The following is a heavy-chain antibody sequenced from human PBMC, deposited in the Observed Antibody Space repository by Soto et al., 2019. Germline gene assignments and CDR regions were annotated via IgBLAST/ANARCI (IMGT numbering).Heavy chain of an antibody. CDR2: IIPIFGTA. V-gene: IGHV1-69*13. CDR3: ARPSPGHCSSTSCYSGAFDI. Sequence: SVKVSCKASGGTFSSYAISWVRQAPGQGLEWMGGIIPIFGTANYAQKFQGRVTITADESTSTAYMELSSLRSEDTAVYYCARPSPGHCSSTSCYSGAFDIWGQGTMVTVSS. D-gene: IGHD2-2*01. J-gene: IGHJ3*02. CDR1: GGTFSSYA.